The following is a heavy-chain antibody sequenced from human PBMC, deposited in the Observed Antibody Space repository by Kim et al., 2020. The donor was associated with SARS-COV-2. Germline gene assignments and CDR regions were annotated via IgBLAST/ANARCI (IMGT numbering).Heavy chain of an antibody. CDR1: GFTFSSYG. V-gene: IGHV3-30*18. CDR3: AKDLPISDNSSDFFL. D-gene: IGHD6-6*01. Sequence: LSLTCAASGFTFSSYGMHWVRQAPGKGLEWVAVISYDGSNKYYADSVKGRFTISRDNSKNTLYLQMNSLRAEDTAVYYCAKDLPISDNSSDFFLWG. CDR2: ISYDGSNK. J-gene: IGHJ2*01.